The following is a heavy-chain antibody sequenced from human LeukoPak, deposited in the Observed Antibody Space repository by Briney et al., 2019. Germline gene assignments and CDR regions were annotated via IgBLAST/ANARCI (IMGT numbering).Heavy chain of an antibody. Sequence: SGGSLRLSCAASGFTVSSNYMSWVRQAPGKGLEWVSVFYSGGSTYYADSVKGRFTISRDNSKNTLYLQMNSLRAEDTAVYYCERGVDYDSSGYSGLLYYFDYWGQGTLVTVSS. CDR1: GFTVSSNY. CDR3: ERGVDYDSSGYSGLLYYFDY. J-gene: IGHJ4*02. D-gene: IGHD3-22*01. V-gene: IGHV3-53*01. CDR2: FYSGGST.